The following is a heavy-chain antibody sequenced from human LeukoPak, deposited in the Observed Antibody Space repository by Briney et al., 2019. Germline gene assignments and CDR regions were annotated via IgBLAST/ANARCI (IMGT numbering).Heavy chain of an antibody. Sequence: SETLSLTCTVSGGSISSYYWSWIRQPPGKGLEWIGYIYYSGSTNYNPSLKSRVTISVDTSKNQFSLKLSSVTAADTAVYYCARARSSGWYGDASDIWGQGTMVTVSS. CDR1: GGSISSYY. J-gene: IGHJ3*02. CDR2: IYYSGST. D-gene: IGHD6-19*01. CDR3: ARARSSGWYGDASDI. V-gene: IGHV4-59*12.